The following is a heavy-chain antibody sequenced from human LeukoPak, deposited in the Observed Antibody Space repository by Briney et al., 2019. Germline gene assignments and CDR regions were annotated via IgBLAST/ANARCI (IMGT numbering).Heavy chain of an antibody. Sequence: GGSLRLSCAASGFTTFSSYGMHWVRQAPGKGLEWVSSISSSSSYIYYADSVKGRFTISRDNAKNSLYLQMNSLRAEDTAVYYCARPILDYYDSSGYYPDRAFDIWGQGTMVTVSS. V-gene: IGHV3-21*01. J-gene: IGHJ3*02. D-gene: IGHD3-22*01. CDR1: GFTTFSSYG. CDR2: ISSSSSYI. CDR3: ARPILDYYDSSGYYPDRAFDI.